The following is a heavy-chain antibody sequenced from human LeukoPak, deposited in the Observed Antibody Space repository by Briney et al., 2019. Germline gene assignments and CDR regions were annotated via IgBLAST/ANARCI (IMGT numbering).Heavy chain of an antibody. Sequence: GGSLRLSCAASGFTFSSYGMHWVRQAPGKGLEWVAFIRYDGSNKYYADSVKGRFTISRDNSKNTLYLHVNSLRPEDTAVYYCAKGGAIFGVVIHWFDPWGQGTLVIVSS. CDR3: AKGGAIFGVVIHWFDP. CDR1: GFTFSSYG. CDR2: IRYDGSNK. V-gene: IGHV3-30*02. D-gene: IGHD3-3*01. J-gene: IGHJ5*02.